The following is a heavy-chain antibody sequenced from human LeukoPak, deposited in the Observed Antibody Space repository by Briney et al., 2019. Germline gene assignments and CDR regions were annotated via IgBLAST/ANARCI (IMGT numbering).Heavy chain of an antibody. V-gene: IGHV3-30*02. D-gene: IGHD4-17*01. J-gene: IGHJ4*02. CDR1: EFTFSSYG. CDR3: AKQGPGDYHPPFDY. Sequence: TGGSLRLSCAASEFTFSSYGMHWVRQAPGKGLEWLAFIRFDGSHKYFADSVKGRFTISRDNSKYTLYLQINSLRDEDTALYYCAKQGPGDYHPPFDYWGQGSLVTVSS. CDR2: IRFDGSHK.